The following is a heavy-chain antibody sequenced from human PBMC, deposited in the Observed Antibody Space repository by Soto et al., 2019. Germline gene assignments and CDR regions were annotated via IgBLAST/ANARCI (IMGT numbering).Heavy chain of an antibody. CDR2: INHSGST. V-gene: IGHV4-34*01. CDR3: ARGSGMRYSNFFDY. Sequence: SETLSLTCAVYGGSFSGYYWSWIRQPPGKGLEWIGEINHSGSTNYNPSLKSRVTISVDTSKNQFSLKLSSVTAADTAVYYCARGSGMRYSNFFDYWGQGTLVTVS. D-gene: IGHD6-13*01. CDR1: GGSFSGYY. J-gene: IGHJ4*02.